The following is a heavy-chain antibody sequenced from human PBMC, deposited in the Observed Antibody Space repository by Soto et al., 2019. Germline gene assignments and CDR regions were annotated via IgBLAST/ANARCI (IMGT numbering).Heavy chain of an antibody. CDR3: ARYRGVRRYYHYGMDV. V-gene: IGHV5-51*01. D-gene: IGHD3-10*01. CDR2: IYPGDSDT. Sequence: GESLKISCKGSGYSFTSYWIGWVRQMPGKGLEWMGIIYPGDSDTRYSPSFQGQVTISADKSISTAYLQWSSLRASDTAMYYCARYRGVRRYYHYGMDVWGQGTTVTVSS. CDR1: GYSFTSYW. J-gene: IGHJ6*02.